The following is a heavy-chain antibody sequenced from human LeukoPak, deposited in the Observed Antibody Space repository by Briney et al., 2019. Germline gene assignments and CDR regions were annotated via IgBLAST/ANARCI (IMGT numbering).Heavy chain of an antibody. J-gene: IGHJ5*02. CDR1: GGSISSYY. CDR2: IYYSGST. CDR3: ARDLGLGNWFDP. D-gene: IGHD3/OR15-3a*01. Sequence: SETLSLTCTVSGGSISSYYWSWTRQPPGKGLEWIGYIYYSGSTNYNPSLKSRVTISVDTSKNQFSLKLSSVTAADTAVYYCARDLGLGNWFDPWGQGTLVTVSS. V-gene: IGHV4-59*01.